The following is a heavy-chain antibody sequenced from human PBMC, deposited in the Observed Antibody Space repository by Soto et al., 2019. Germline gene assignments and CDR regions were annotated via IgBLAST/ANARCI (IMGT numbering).Heavy chain of an antibody. CDR1: GYTFTGYY. J-gene: IGHJ5*02. CDR2: INPNSGGT. V-gene: IGHV1-2*02. Sequence: QVQLVQSGAEVKKPGASVKVSCKASGYTFTGYYMHWVRQAPGQGLEWMGWINPNSGGTNYAQKFQGRVTMTRDTSISTAYMELSRLRSDDTAVYYCARANGIVVVPAASEGWFDPWGQGTLVTVSS. D-gene: IGHD2-2*01. CDR3: ARANGIVVVPAASEGWFDP.